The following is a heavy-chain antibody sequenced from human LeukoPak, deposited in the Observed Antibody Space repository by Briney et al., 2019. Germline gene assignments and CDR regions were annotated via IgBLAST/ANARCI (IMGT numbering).Heavy chain of an antibody. CDR2: INPNGGST. CDR1: GYTFTGYY. J-gene: IGHJ5*02. V-gene: IGHV1-46*01. CDR3: ARVGGGAYKGWFDP. D-gene: IGHD5-12*01. Sequence: ASVKVSCKASGYTFTGYYMHWVRQAPGQGLEWMGIINPNGGSTSYAQKFLARVTMTRDMSTDTVYMELSSLRSEDTAVYYCARVGGGAYKGWFDPWGQGTLVTVSS.